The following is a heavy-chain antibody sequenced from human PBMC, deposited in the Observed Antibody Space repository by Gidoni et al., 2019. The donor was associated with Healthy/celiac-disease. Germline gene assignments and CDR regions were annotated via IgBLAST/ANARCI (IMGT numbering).Heavy chain of an antibody. CDR1: GLTFSGSA. J-gene: IGHJ6*03. V-gene: IGHV3-73*02. Sequence: EVQLVESGGGLVQPGGSLKLSCAASGLTFSGSAMHWVRQASGKGLEWVGRIRSKANGYATAYAASVKGRFTISRDDSKNTAYLQMNSLKTEDTAVYYCTRLDSSGPTYMDVWGKGTTVTVSS. CDR2: IRSKANGYAT. CDR3: TRLDSSGPTYMDV. D-gene: IGHD6-19*01.